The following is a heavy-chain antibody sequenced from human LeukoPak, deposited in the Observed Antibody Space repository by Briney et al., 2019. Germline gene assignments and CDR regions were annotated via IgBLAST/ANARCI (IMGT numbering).Heavy chain of an antibody. J-gene: IGHJ4*02. CDR2: ISLNGDTI. CDR3: ATRQPYTGYIY. Sequence: GGSLRLSCAASGFVISSYEMNWVRQAPGKGLKWVSYISLNGDTIHYADAVRGRFTFSRDNAKNSVFLQMNSLRAEDTAVYYCATRQPYTGYIYWVQGTLVSVSS. V-gene: IGHV3-48*03. D-gene: IGHD5-24*01. CDR1: GFVISSYE.